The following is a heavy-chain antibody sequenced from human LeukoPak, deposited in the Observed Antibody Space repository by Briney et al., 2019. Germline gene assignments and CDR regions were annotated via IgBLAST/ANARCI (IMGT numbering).Heavy chain of an antibody. V-gene: IGHV1-2*02. CDR3: ATEAVAGDPFDY. D-gene: IGHD6-19*01. J-gene: IGHJ4*02. Sequence: ASVKVSCKASGYTFTGYFIHWVRQAPGQGLEWMGWINPNSGGTNYAQKFQGRVTMTRDTSISTAYMELSRLRSEDTAVYYCATEAVAGDPFDYWGQGTLVTVSS. CDR1: GYTFTGYF. CDR2: INPNSGGT.